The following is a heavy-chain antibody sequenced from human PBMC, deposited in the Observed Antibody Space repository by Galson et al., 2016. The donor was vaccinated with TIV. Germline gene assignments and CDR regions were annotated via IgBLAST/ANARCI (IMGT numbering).Heavy chain of an antibody. CDR2: ISWKGDNI. J-gene: IGHJ3*01. CDR3: AKGNVYLGLAVADGAFDA. Sequence: SLRLSCAASGFIFDEYAMHWVRQAPGKGLEWVSGISWKGDNIGYVDSVKGRFTITRDNAKNSLYLQMNTLGPEDTALYYCAKGNVYLGLAVADGAFDAWGQGTMVTVSS. D-gene: IGHD6-19*01. V-gene: IGHV3-9*01. CDR1: GFIFDEYA.